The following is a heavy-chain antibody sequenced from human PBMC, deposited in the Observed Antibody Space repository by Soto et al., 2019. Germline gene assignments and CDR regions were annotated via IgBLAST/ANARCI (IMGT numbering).Heavy chain of an antibody. CDR1: GGSLSAPTYY. D-gene: IGHD3-10*01. Sequence: QLQLQESGPGLVKPSETLSLTCAVSGGSLSAPTYYWGWVRQPPGKGLEWIGNIHYTGSAFYNPSLKRRVTISVDTSKNQFSLRLTAVTAADTAVYYCARVRGEVDNWFYPWGRGTLVIVSS. CDR3: ARVRGEVDNWFYP. CDR2: IHYTGSA. J-gene: IGHJ5*02. V-gene: IGHV4-39*01.